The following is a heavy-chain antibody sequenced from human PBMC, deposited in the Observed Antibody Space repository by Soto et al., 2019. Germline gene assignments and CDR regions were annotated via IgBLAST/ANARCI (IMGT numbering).Heavy chain of an antibody. CDR2: INHSGST. Sequence: ETLSITCGAYGVSFTGYYWSWIRQPPGKGLEWIGEINHSGSTNYNPSLTSRVTISVDTSKNQFSLKLSSVTAADTAVYYCAREYDIWSGNWFDPWGEGTLVTVSS. CDR1: GVSFTGYY. D-gene: IGHD3-3*01. CDR3: AREYDIWSGNWFDP. V-gene: IGHV4-34*01. J-gene: IGHJ5*02.